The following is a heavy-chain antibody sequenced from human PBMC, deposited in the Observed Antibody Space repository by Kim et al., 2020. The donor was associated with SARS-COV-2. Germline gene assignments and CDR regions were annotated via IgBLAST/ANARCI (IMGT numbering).Heavy chain of an antibody. J-gene: IGHJ3*02. CDR3: ARENSSGRASFDI. D-gene: IGHD6-19*01. V-gene: IGHV4-4*02. Sequence: YNPSLKSRVTISVDKSKNQFSLKLSSVTAADTAVYYCARENSSGRASFDIWGQGTMVTVSS.